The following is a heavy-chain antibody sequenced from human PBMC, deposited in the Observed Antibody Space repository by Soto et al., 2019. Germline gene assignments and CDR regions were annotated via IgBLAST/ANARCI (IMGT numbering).Heavy chain of an antibody. J-gene: IGHJ4*02. D-gene: IGHD6-6*01. CDR3: ARTLAARPKNFDY. Sequence: SVKVSCKASGGTFSSYAISWVRQAPGQGLEWMGGIIPIFGTANYAQKFQGRVTITADESTSTAYMELSSLRSEDTAVYYCARTLAARPKNFDYWGQGTLVTVSS. V-gene: IGHV1-69*13. CDR1: GGTFSSYA. CDR2: IIPIFGTA.